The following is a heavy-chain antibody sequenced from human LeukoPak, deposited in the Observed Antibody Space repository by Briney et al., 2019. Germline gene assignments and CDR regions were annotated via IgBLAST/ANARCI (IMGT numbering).Heavy chain of an antibody. CDR1: GGSISSSSYY. D-gene: IGHD2-2*01. V-gene: IGHV4-39*01. CDR3: ARRYCSSTSCLLSWFDP. CDR2: IYYSGST. Sequence: SETLSLTCTVSGGSISSSSYYWGWIRQPPGKGLEWIGSIYYSGSTYYDPSLKSRVTISVDTSKNQFSLKLSSVTAADTAVYYCARRYCSSTSCLLSWFDPWGQGTLVTVSS. J-gene: IGHJ5*02.